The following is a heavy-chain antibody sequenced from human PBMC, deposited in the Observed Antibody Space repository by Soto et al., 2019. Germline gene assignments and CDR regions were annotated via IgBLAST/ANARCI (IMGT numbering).Heavy chain of an antibody. CDR2: IYYSGST. Sequence: QVQLQESGPGLVKPSQTLSLTSTVSGGSISSGGYYWSWIRQHPGKGLEWIGYIYYSGSTYYNPSLKSRVTISVDTSKNQVSLTLSSVTAADTAVYYCARERRSSSWSKIDYWGQGTLVTVSS. V-gene: IGHV4-31*03. D-gene: IGHD6-13*01. CDR3: ARERRSSSWSKIDY. J-gene: IGHJ4*02. CDR1: GGSISSGGYY.